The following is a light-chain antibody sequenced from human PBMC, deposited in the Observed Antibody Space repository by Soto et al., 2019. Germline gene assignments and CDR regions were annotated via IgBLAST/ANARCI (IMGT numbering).Light chain of an antibody. CDR2: DAS. Sequence: DIQMTQSPSSLSASVGDRVTIACQASEDISSYLNWYQRKPGNAPKLLIYDASKLETGVPPRFSGSGSGTYFTFTISSLQPEDIATYYCQQYDNLPRLTFGGGTKVDIK. J-gene: IGKJ4*01. V-gene: IGKV1-33*01. CDR3: QQYDNLPRLT. CDR1: EDISSY.